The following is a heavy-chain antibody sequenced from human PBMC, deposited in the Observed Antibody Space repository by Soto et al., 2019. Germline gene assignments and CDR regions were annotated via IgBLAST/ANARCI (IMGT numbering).Heavy chain of an antibody. CDR2: IDGSGSTI. Sequence: EVQLVDSGGGLVQPGGSLRLSCAASGFTFSTYGMSWVRQAPGKGLEWVSYIDGSGSTIYYAASVKGRFTVSRDNANNSLYLQMNSLRAEDTAVYYCARPRGGGSISPYYCYYMDVWGKGTTVTVSS. CDR1: GFTFSTYG. D-gene: IGHD6-25*01. V-gene: IGHV3-48*01. J-gene: IGHJ6*03. CDR3: ARPRGGGSISPYYCYYMDV.